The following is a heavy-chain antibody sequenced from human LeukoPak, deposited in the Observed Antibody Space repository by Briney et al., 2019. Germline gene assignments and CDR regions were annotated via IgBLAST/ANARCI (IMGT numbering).Heavy chain of an antibody. CDR1: GGSISSSSYY. D-gene: IGHD1-26*01. J-gene: IGHJ3*02. CDR3: ARVGLQWELQVDAFDI. Sequence: ASETLSLTCTVSGGSISSSSYYWGWIRQPPGKGLEWIGSIYYSGSTYYNPSLKSRVTISVDTSKNQFSLKLSSVTAADTAVYYCARVGLQWELQVDAFDIWGQGTMVTVSS. V-gene: IGHV4-39*07. CDR2: IYYSGST.